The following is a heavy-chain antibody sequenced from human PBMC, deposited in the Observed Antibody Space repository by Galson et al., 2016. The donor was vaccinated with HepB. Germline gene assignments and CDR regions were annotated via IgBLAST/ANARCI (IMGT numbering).Heavy chain of an antibody. CDR2: IHHGGTT. Sequence: SETLSLTCDVSGASIISRNWWSWVRRPPGKGLVWIGEIHHGGTTNYDPSLLSRVTMSVDKSKSQLSLKLSSVSAADTAVYFCARHMAMSGTRAFDMWGQGTMVTVSS. V-gene: IGHV4-4*02. J-gene: IGHJ3*02. CDR1: GASIISRNW. D-gene: IGHD6-19*01. CDR3: ARHMAMSGTRAFDM.